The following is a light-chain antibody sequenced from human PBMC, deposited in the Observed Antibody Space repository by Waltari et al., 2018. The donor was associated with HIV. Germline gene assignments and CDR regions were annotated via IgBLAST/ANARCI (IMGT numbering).Light chain of an antibody. CDR3: QQRNNWPIT. Sequence: EVVLTQSPATLSLSPGERATLSCRASQSINTYLAWYQQNPGQAPRLLISDASNRASGIPARFSGGGSGTDFFLTINSLEPEDSARYYCQQRNNWPITFGHGTQLEI. V-gene: IGKV3-11*01. CDR1: QSINTY. J-gene: IGKJ5*01. CDR2: DAS.